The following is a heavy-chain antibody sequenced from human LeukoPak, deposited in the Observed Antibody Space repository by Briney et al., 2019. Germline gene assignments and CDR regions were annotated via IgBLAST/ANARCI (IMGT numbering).Heavy chain of an antibody. V-gene: IGHV1-2*02. J-gene: IGHJ4*02. D-gene: IGHD6-19*01. CDR2: INPNSGAK. CDR1: GYTFTGYY. CDR3: ARGSPSGWYVFDY. Sequence: ASVKVSCTASGYTFTGYYMHWVRQAPGQGLEWMAWINPNSGAKNYAHNFKGRVTMTRDTSNSTVYMELTKLTADTTAMYYCARGSPSGWYVFDYGGEGTLVTVS.